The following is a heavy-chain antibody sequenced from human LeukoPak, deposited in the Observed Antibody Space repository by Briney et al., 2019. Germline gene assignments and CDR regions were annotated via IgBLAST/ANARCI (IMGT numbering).Heavy chain of an antibody. D-gene: IGHD5-18*01. CDR1: GFTFSSYA. Sequence: GGSLRLSCAAPGFTFSSYAMSWVRQAPGKGLEWVSAISGSGGSTYYADSVKGRFTISRDNSKNTLYLQMNSLRAEDTAVYYCATGGGYSYGGDYFDYWGQGTLVTVSS. CDR3: ATGGGYSYGGDYFDY. V-gene: IGHV3-23*01. CDR2: ISGSGGST. J-gene: IGHJ4*02.